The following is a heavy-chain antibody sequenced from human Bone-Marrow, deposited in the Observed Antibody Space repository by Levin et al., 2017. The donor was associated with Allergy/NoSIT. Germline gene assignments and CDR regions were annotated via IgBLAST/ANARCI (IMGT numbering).Heavy chain of an antibody. Sequence: ASVKVSCKASGYTFTSYDINWVRQATGQGLEWMGWMNPNSGNTGYAQKFQGRVTMTRNTSISTAYMELSSLRSEDTAVYYCARNANIVVVVAATPDDAFDSWGQGTMVTVSS. CDR3: ARNANIVVVVAATPDDAFDS. CDR2: MNPNSGNT. D-gene: IGHD2-15*01. J-gene: IGHJ3*02. CDR1: GYTFTSYD. V-gene: IGHV1-8*01.